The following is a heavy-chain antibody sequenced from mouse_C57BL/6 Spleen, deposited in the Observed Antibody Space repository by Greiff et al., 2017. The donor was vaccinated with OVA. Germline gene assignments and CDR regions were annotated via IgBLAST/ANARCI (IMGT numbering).Heavy chain of an antibody. CDR3: ARHDYGYDRGTWFAY. CDR1: GFTFSSYT. J-gene: IGHJ3*01. V-gene: IGHV5-9*01. CDR2: ISGGGGNT. Sequence: EVLLVESGGGLVKPGGSLKLSCAASGFTFSSYTMSWVRQTPEKRLEWVATISGGGGNTYYPDSVKGRFTISRDNATNTLYLQMSSLRAEDTALYYCARHDYGYDRGTWFAYWGQGTLGTVSA. D-gene: IGHD2-2*01.